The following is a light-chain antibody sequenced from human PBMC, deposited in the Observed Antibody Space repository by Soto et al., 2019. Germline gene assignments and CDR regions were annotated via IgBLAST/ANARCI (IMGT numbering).Light chain of an antibody. CDR3: QHYHGWVKA. Sequence: EIVMTQSPATLSVSPGGTATLSCRASQGLGSRLAWYQKKPGQAPRLLIYDASPRATGVPDRVSGSEYETEFTLTITSLQSEDFAVYYCQHYHGWVKAFGQGTKLEIK. V-gene: IGKV3-15*01. CDR2: DAS. J-gene: IGKJ2*01. CDR1: QGLGSR.